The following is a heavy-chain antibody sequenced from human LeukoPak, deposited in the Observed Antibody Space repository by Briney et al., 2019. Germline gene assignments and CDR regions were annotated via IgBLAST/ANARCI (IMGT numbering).Heavy chain of an antibody. Sequence: SVKVSCKASGGTFSSYAISWVRQAPGQGLEWMGGIIPIFGTANYAQKFQGRVTITADESTSTAYMELSSLRSEDTAVYYCARDQARFSEWLNAFDIWGQGTMVTVSS. CDR1: GGTFSSYA. CDR3: ARDQARFSEWLNAFDI. J-gene: IGHJ3*02. V-gene: IGHV1-69*13. D-gene: IGHD3-3*01. CDR2: IIPIFGTA.